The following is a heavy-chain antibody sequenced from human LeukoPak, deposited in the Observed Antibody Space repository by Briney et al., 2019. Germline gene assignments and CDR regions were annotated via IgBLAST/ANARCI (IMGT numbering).Heavy chain of an antibody. CDR3: ARGGTPGYCSSTSCYDPRYYFDY. V-gene: IGHV1-69*01. CDR1: GGTFSSYA. Sequence: SVKVSCKASGGTFSSYAISWVRQAPGQGLEWMGGSIPIFGTANNAQKFQGRVTITADESTSTAYMELSSLRSEDTAVYYCARGGTPGYCSSTSCYDPRYYFDYWGQGTLVTVSS. J-gene: IGHJ4*02. D-gene: IGHD2-2*01. CDR2: SIPIFGTA.